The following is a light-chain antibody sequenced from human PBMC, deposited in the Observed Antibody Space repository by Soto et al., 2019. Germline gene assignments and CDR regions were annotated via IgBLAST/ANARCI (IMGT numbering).Light chain of an antibody. J-gene: IGKJ3*01. CDR2: GAT. CDR1: QIRSSYY. Sequence: DIVLTQFPGTLSLSPGDRATLSCRASQIRSSYYFAWYQQRPGQAPRLLIYGATNRATGVPDRFSGSVSGTESTLTISRLEPEDFAMYYCQQYRDPPPVFTFGPGTKVDIK. V-gene: IGKV3-20*01. CDR3: QQYRDPPPVFT.